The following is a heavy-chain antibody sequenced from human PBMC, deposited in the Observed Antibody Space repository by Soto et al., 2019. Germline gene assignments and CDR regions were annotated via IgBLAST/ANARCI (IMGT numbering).Heavy chain of an antibody. Sequence: ASVKVSCKASGYTFTGYYMHWVRQAPGQGLEWMGWINPNSGNTGYAQKFQGRVTMTRNTSISTAYMELSSLRSEDTAVYYCARGRVYYYYYGMDVWGQGTTVTVSS. CDR3: ARGRVYYYYYGMDV. CDR1: GYTFTGYY. J-gene: IGHJ6*02. CDR2: INPNSGNT. V-gene: IGHV1-8*02.